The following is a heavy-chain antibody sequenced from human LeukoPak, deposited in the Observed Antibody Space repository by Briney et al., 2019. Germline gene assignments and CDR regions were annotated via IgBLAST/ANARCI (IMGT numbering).Heavy chain of an antibody. D-gene: IGHD3-22*01. V-gene: IGHV1-69*13. CDR3: ASASYYHSSGYLDY. CDR2: IIPIFGTA. J-gene: IGHJ4*02. CDR1: GGTFSSYA. Sequence: SVKVSCKASGGTFSSYAISWVRQAPGQGLEWMGGIIPIFGTANYAQKFQGRVTITADESTSTAYMELSSLRSEDTAVYYCASASYYHSSGYLDYCGQGNLATVSS.